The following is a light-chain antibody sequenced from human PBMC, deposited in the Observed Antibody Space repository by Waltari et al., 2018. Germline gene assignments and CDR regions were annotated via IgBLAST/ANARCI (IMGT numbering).Light chain of an antibody. V-gene: IGKV4-1*01. CDR3: QQYFSLPWT. CDR2: WAS. Sequence: EIVMTKSPESLPQSLGVRATNNSKSTQSVLSSSDSRNYLAWYQQRPGQSPKLLIYWASTREFGVPDRFTGSGSGTDFTLTISSLQAEDVAVYYCQQYFSLPWTFGQGTKVEL. CDR1: QSVLSSSDSRNY. J-gene: IGKJ1*01.